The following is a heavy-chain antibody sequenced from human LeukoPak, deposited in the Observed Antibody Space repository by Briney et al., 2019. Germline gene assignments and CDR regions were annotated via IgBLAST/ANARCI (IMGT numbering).Heavy chain of an antibody. J-gene: IGHJ4*02. CDR1: GFTFSSYA. Sequence: GSLRLSCAASGFTFSSYAMSWVRQAPGKGLEWVSAISGSGGSTYYADSVKGRFTISRDNSKNTLYLLMNSLRAEDTAVYYCATGPFGVVILNGYWGQGTLVTVSS. CDR3: ATGPFGVVILNGY. V-gene: IGHV3-23*01. CDR2: ISGSGGST. D-gene: IGHD3-3*01.